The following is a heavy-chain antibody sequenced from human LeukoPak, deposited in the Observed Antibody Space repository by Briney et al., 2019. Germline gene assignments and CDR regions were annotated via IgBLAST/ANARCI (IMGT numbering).Heavy chain of an antibody. J-gene: IGHJ3*02. CDR3: AKSGSYSDDAFDI. Sequence: GGSLRLSCAASGFTFSSYAMSWVRQAPGKGLEWVSAISGSGGSTYYADSVKGRFTISRDDSKNTLYLQMNSLRAEDTAVYYCAKSGSYSDDAFDIWGQGTMVTVSS. V-gene: IGHV3-23*01. CDR2: ISGSGGST. CDR1: GFTFSSYA. D-gene: IGHD1-26*01.